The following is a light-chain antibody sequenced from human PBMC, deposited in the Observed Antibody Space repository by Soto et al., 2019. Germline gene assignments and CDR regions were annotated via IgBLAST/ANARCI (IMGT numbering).Light chain of an antibody. CDR2: GAS. J-gene: IGKJ4*01. CDR3: QQYGSSPLT. V-gene: IGKV3-20*01. CDR1: QRVSGSY. Sequence: EIVLTQSPGTLSLAPGERASLSCRASQRVSGSYLAWYQQKPGQAPRLLIYGASSRATGIPDRFSGSGSGTDFTLTVSRLEHEDFVVYYCQQYGSSPLTFGGGTKVEIK.